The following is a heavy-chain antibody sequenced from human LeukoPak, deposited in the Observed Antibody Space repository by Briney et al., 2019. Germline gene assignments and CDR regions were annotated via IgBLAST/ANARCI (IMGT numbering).Heavy chain of an antibody. V-gene: IGHV4-59*08. CDR1: GASISSYY. CDR2: ISYSGST. Sequence: SETLPLTCAVSGASISSYYWSWIRQPPGKGLEWIGYISYSGSTNYNPSLKSRVTISVDTSKNQFSLKLSSVTAADTAVYYCARVRFLERLPDYWGQGTLVTVSS. D-gene: IGHD3-3*01. CDR3: ARVRFLERLPDY. J-gene: IGHJ4*02.